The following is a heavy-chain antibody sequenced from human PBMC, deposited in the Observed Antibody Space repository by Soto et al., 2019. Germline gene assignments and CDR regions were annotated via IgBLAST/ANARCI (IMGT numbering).Heavy chain of an antibody. V-gene: IGHV4-30-4*01. CDR1: GGSINSGDYY. Sequence: SETLSLTCTVSGGSINSGDYYWSWIRQPPGKGLEWIGYTYHLGASSYDPSLKSRAVILVDTSKNHFYLNLSSVTAADTAVYYCARQRLSDSSGHSAYFESWGQGNLVTVS. J-gene: IGHJ4*02. CDR3: ARQRLSDSSGHSAYFES. D-gene: IGHD3-22*01. CDR2: TYHLGAS.